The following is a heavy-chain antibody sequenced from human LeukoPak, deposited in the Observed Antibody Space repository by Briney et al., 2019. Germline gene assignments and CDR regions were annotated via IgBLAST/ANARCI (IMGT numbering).Heavy chain of an antibody. J-gene: IGHJ6*03. CDR1: GYSISSGYY. Sequence: SETLSLTCTVSGYSISSGYYWGWIRQPPGKGLECIGTMYHSGSTFYNPSLKSRVTISVDTSKNQFSLRLRSVTAADTAVYYCARLPYRHYFYMDVWGKGTTVIVSS. D-gene: IGHD3-16*02. V-gene: IGHV4-38-2*02. CDR3: ARLPYRHYFYMDV. CDR2: MYHSGST.